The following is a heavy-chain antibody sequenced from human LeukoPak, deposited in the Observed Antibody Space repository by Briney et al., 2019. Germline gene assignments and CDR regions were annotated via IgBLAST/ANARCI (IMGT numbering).Heavy chain of an antibody. CDR2: IYYSGST. D-gene: IGHD3-10*01. V-gene: IGHV4-59*01. J-gene: IGHJ4*02. CDR3: ASQGGSGSYGY. CDR1: GGSISSYY. Sequence: SETPSLTCTVSGGSISSYYWSWIRQPPGKGLEWIGYIYYSGSTNYNPSLKSRVTISVDTSKNQFSLKLSSVTAADTAVYYCASQGGSGSYGYWGQGTLVNVSS.